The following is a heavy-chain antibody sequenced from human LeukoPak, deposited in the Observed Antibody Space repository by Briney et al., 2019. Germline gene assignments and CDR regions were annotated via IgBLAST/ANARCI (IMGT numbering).Heavy chain of an antibody. CDR1: GYTFTSYY. CDR3: ARALARGQWELDYYYYYMDV. D-gene: IGHD1-26*01. CDR2: INPSGGST. J-gene: IGHJ6*03. Sequence: ASVKVSCKASGYTFTSYYMHWVRQAPGQGLEWMGIINPSGGSTSYAQKFQGRVTMTRDTSTSTAYMELSSLRSEDTAVYYCARALARGQWELDYYYYYMDVWGKGTTVTVSS. V-gene: IGHV1-46*01.